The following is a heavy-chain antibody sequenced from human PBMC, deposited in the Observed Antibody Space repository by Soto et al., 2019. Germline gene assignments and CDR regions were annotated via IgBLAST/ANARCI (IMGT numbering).Heavy chain of an antibody. CDR1: GFTFSDYY. CDR2: IGSSSSYT. J-gene: IGHJ3*02. V-gene: IGHV3-11*05. D-gene: IGHD3-9*01. Sequence: QVQLVESGGGLVKPGGSLRLSCAASGFTFSDYYMSWIRQARGKGLEWVSYIGSSSSYTNYADSVKGRFTISRESAKNSLYLQMNSLRAEDTAVYYCARDADILTGSDAFDIWGQGTMVTVSS. CDR3: ARDADILTGSDAFDI.